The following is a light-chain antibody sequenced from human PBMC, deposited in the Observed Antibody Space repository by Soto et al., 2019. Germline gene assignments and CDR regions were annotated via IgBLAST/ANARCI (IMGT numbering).Light chain of an antibody. CDR3: QQYGRSIT. Sequence: EIVLTQSPGILSLSPGERATLSCRASQSVSSSYLAWYQQKPGQAPRLLIYGASSRATGIPDRFSGSGSGTDFTLTISGLETEDFAVYYCQQYGRSITFGQGTRLEIK. J-gene: IGKJ5*01. CDR1: QSVSSSY. V-gene: IGKV3-20*01. CDR2: GAS.